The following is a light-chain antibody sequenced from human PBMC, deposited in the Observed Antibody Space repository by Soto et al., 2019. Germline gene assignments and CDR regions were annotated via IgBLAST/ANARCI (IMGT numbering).Light chain of an antibody. Sequence: DIQMTQSPSSLSASVGDRVTITCRASQSISSYLNWYQQKPGKAPKLLIYAASSLQSGVQSRFSGSGSGTAFTLHLNSLQPEDFATYYYQQSYSTPYTFGQGTKLEIK. CDR2: AAS. CDR1: QSISSY. CDR3: QQSYSTPYT. J-gene: IGKJ2*01. V-gene: IGKV1-39*01.